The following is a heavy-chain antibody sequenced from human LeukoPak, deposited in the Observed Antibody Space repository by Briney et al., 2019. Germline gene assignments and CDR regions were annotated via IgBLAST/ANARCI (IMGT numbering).Heavy chain of an antibody. CDR3: ARALSDYYDSSGQFWPFDY. J-gene: IGHJ4*02. V-gene: IGHV1-46*01. CDR1: GYTFTGYY. CDR2: INPSGGST. Sequence: ASVKVSCTASGYTFTGYYMHWVRQAPGQGLEWMGWINPSGGSTSYAQKFQGRVTMTRDMSTSTVYMELSSLRSEDTAVYYCARALSDYYDSSGQFWPFDYWGQGTLVTVSS. D-gene: IGHD3-22*01.